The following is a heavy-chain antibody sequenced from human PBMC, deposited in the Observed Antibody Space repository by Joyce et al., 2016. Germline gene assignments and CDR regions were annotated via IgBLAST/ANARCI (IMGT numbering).Heavy chain of an antibody. J-gene: IGHJ4*02. CDR1: GFIFSSYS. D-gene: IGHD4-11*01. V-gene: IGHV3-21*01. CDR3: ARDVLTTVTKAYGY. Sequence: EVQLVESGGGLVKPGESLRLSCSASGFIFSSYSMTWVRQAPGKGREGVSYISRDNTYIFHADSVKGRFTISRDNARNSLYLQMNSLRAEDTAVYYCARDVLTTVTKAYGYWGQGTLVAVSS. CDR2: ISRDNTYI.